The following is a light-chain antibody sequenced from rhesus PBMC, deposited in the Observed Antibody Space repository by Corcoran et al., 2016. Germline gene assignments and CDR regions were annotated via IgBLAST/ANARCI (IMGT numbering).Light chain of an antibody. J-gene: IGLJ1*01. Sequence: QAALTQPRSVSGSPGQSVPISCTGTSTDIGGYNYVSWYQQHPGTAPKLMIYDVSKRPSGVSDRFSGSKSGNTASLTISGLQAEDEADYYGSSYADSDTYIFLTGTRLTVL. CDR2: DVS. CDR3: SSYADSDTYI. V-gene: IGLV2-32*02. CDR1: STDIGGYNY.